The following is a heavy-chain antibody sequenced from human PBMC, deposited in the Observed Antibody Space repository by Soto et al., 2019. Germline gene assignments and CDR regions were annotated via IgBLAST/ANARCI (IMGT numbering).Heavy chain of an antibody. J-gene: IGHJ6*02. V-gene: IGHV4-59*08. CDR2: IYYSGST. Sequence: QVQLQESGPGLVKPSETLSLTCTVSGGSISSYYWSWIRQPPGKGLEWIGYIYYSGSTNYNPSLKSRVTIPVDTSKNQFSRKLSSVTAADTAVYYCASLQAYYYGSGSGGMDVWGQGTTVTVSS. CDR3: ASLQAYYYGSGSGGMDV. D-gene: IGHD3-10*01. CDR1: GGSISSYY.